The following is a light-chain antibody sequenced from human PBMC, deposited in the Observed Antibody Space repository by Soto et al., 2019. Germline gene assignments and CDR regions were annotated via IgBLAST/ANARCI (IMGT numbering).Light chain of an antibody. CDR3: SSYTSSSTLGV. J-gene: IGLJ1*01. V-gene: IGLV2-14*01. CDR1: SSDVGGYNY. CDR2: DVS. Sequence: QSALTQPASVSGSPGQSITISCTGTSSDVGGYNYVSWYQQHPGKATKLMIYDVSNRPPGVSNRFSGSKSGNTASLTISGLQAEDEADYYCSSYTSSSTLGVFGTGTKVTVL.